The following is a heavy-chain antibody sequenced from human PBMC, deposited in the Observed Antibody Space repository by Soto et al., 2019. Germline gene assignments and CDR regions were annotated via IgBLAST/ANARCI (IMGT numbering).Heavy chain of an antibody. D-gene: IGHD4-17*01. CDR3: ARPPFIDSGDYVRRGLYVDV. CDR2: ISGYNGNT. J-gene: IGHJ6*02. Sequence: ASVKVSCKASGGTFSSYAISWVRQAPGQGLEWMGWISGYNGNTNYVQKLQGRVTMTTDTSTSTAYMQLRSLRSDDTAVDYCARPPFIDSGDYVRRGLYVDVWGQGTTVTVSS. V-gene: IGHV1-18*01. CDR1: GGTFSSYA.